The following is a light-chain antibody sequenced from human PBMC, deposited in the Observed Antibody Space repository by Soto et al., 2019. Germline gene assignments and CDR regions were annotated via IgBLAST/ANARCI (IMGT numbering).Light chain of an antibody. CDR2: GNS. Sequence: QSVLTQPPSVSGAPGQRVTISCTGSSSNIGAGYDVHWYQQLPGTAPKLLIYGNSSRPSGVPDRFSGSKSGTSASLAITGLQAEDEADYYCQSYDSSLQVVFGGGTQLTVL. J-gene: IGLJ2*01. CDR1: SSNIGAGYD. CDR3: QSYDSSLQVV. V-gene: IGLV1-40*01.